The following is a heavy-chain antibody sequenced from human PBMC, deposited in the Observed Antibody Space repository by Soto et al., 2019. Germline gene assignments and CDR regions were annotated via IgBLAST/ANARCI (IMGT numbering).Heavy chain of an antibody. Sequence: SETLSLTCAVSGASISGSSWWSWVRQPPGKGLEWIGQIYSSGSTNYNPSLNSRVTMSLDKSKNQFSLNLISVTAADTAVYYCALAPAGRYNWFDPWGQGTLVTVSS. CDR1: GASISGSSW. D-gene: IGHD6-13*01. CDR3: ALAPAGRYNWFDP. J-gene: IGHJ5*02. CDR2: IYSSGST. V-gene: IGHV4-4*02.